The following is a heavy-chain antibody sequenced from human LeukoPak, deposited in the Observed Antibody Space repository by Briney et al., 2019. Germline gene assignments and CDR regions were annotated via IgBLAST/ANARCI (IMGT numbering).Heavy chain of an antibody. J-gene: IGHJ4*02. CDR1: GFTLASYW. CDR3: ARAWPRGDTWEWLLWPFDY. Sequence: GGSLRPSCAAAGFTLASYWMHWVRQAPGKGLGWVSRSNGGGSTTSYADSVKGPFTNSRENSKNTLYLQMNSLRAEDTAVYYCARAWPRGDTWEWLLWPFDYWGQGTLVTVSS. CDR2: SNGGGSTT. D-gene: IGHD3-3*01. V-gene: IGHV3-74*01.